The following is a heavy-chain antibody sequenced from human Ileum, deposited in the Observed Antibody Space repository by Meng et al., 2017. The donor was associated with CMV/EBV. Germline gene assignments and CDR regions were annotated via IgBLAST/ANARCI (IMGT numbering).Heavy chain of an antibody. J-gene: IGHJ4*02. D-gene: IGHD1-20*01. CDR1: GGCIRTSSSC. CDR2: IYYSGST. Sequence: GGCIRTSSSCWGWIRKPPGKGLEWIGSIYYSGSTYYNPSLKSRATISVDTSKNQVSLKLSSVTAADTAVFYCARGVYNWNDEHYFDYWGQGTLVTVSS. V-gene: IGHV4-39*01. CDR3: ARGVYNWNDEHYFDY.